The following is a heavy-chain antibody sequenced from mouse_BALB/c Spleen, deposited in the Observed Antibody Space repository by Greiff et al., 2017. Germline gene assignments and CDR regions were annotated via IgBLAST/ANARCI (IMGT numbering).Heavy chain of an antibody. D-gene: IGHD2-4*01. J-gene: IGHJ3*01. V-gene: IGHV3-2*02. CDR2: ISYSGST. CDR1: VYSITSDYA. Sequence: EVKLVESGPGLVKPSQSLSLTCTVTVYSITSDYAWNWIRQFAGNQLGWMGYISYSGSTSYNPSLKSRISITRDTSKNQFFLQLNSVTTEDTATYYCARSGYYDYSAWFAYWGQGTLVTVSA. CDR3: ARSGYYDYSAWFAY.